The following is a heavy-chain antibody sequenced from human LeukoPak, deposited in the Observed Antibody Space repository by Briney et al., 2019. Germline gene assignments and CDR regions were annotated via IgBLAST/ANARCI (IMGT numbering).Heavy chain of an antibody. CDR2: IPSANIGT. CDR3: VRDQHYAFDI. D-gene: IGHD3-3*02. Sequence: PGGSLRLSCAAFGFSFRDYSMNWVRQAAGKGLEWVSYIPSANIGTRYADSVRGRFTISRDNAKNSLFLQMNSLRDEDTAVYYCVRDQHYAFDIWGQGTMVAVSS. V-gene: IGHV3-48*02. J-gene: IGHJ3*02. CDR1: GFSFRDYS.